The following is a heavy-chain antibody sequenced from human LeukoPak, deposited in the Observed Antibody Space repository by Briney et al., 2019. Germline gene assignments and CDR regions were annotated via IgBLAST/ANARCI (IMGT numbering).Heavy chain of an antibody. CDR3: AKDPPGEPADQYYFDN. D-gene: IGHD1-14*01. V-gene: IGHV3-30*18. J-gene: IGHJ4*02. CDR2: ILYDGSNK. CDR1: GFAFRSYG. Sequence: GSLRLSCAASGFAFRSYGMHWVRQAPGKGLEWVAVILYDGSNKYYADSVKGRFTISRDNSKNTLYLQMNSLRTEDTAVYYCAKDPPGEPADQYYFDNWVQGTLVTVSS.